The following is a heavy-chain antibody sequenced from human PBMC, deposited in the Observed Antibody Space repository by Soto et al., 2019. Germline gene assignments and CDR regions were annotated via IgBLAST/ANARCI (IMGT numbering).Heavy chain of an antibody. D-gene: IGHD6-13*01. CDR3: ARGIAPYYFDY. CDR1: GYTFTSYA. V-gene: IGHV1-3*05. Sequence: QVQLVQSGAEEKKPGASVKVSCKASGYTFTSYAMHWVRQAPGQRLEWMGWINAGNGNTKYSQKFQGRVTITRDTCASTAYMELSSLRSEDTAVDYCARGIAPYYFDYWGQGTLVPVSS. J-gene: IGHJ4*02. CDR2: INAGNGNT.